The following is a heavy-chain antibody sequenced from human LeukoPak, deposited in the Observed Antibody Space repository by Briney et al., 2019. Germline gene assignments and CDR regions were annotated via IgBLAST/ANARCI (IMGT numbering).Heavy chain of an antibody. CDR1: GFTFNSYA. D-gene: IGHD2-15*01. CDR3: AKIPHIVVVVAANFDY. J-gene: IGHJ4*02. V-gene: IGHV3-23*01. Sequence: GGSLRLSCAASGFTFNSYAMYWVRQAPGKGLEWVSGIFGSGGSTYYADSVKGRFTISRDNSKNTLYLQMNSLRAEDTAVYYCAKIPHIVVVVAANFDYWGQGTLVTVSS. CDR2: IFGSGGST.